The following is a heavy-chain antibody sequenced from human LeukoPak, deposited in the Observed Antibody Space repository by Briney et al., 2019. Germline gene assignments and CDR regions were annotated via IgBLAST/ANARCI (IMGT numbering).Heavy chain of an antibody. V-gene: IGHV3-9*01. D-gene: IGHD6-13*01. Sequence: GRSLRLSCAAAGFTFDDYAMHWVRQAPGKGLEWVSGISWNSGSIGYADSVKGRFTISRDNAKNTLYLQMNSLRAEDTAVYYCASASSHRIAAGGDYWGQGTLVTVSS. CDR2: ISWNSGSI. CDR3: ASASSHRIAAGGDY. CDR1: GFTFDDYA. J-gene: IGHJ4*02.